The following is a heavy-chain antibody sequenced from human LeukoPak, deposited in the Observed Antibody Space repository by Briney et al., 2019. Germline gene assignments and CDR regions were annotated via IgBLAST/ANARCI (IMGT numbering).Heavy chain of an antibody. CDR2: IDHTGIT. CDR3: ARVTGYMIEDYFDY. J-gene: IGHJ4*02. CDR1: DDSITIYY. D-gene: IGHD3-22*01. V-gene: IGHV4-59*01. Sequence: SETLSLTCTVSDDSITIYYWTWIRQPPGKGLEWIGYIDHTGITNYNPSLNSRVTISRDTSKNHFSLELSSATAADTAVYYCARVTGYMIEDYFDYWGQGTLVTVSS.